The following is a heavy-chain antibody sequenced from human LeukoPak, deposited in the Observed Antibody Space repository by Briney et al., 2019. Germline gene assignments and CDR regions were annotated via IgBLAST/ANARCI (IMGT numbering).Heavy chain of an antibody. J-gene: IGHJ5*02. CDR1: GGSISSYY. Sequence: SETLSLTCTVSGGSISSYYWSWIRQPPGKGLEWIGYIYYSGSTNYNPSLKSRVTISVDTSKNQFSLKLSSVTAADTAMYYCARQPATSFGEEEQVNWFDPWGQGTLVTVSS. CDR3: ARQPATSFGEEEQVNWFDP. CDR2: IYYSGST. V-gene: IGHV4-59*08. D-gene: IGHD3-10*01.